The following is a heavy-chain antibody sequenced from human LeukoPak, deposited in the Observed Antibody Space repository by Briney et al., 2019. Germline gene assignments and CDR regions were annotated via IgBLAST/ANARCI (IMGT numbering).Heavy chain of an antibody. V-gene: IGHV4-34*01. J-gene: IGHJ4*02. D-gene: IGHD3-10*01. CDR1: GGSFSGYY. Sequence: RPSETLSLTCAVYGGSFSGYYWSWIRQPPGKGLEWIGEINHSGSTNYNPSLKSRVTISVDTSKNQFSLKLSSVTAADTAVYYCARGRTVRGVIITTPIDYWGQGTLVTVSS. CDR3: ARGRTVRGVIITTPIDY. CDR2: INHSGST.